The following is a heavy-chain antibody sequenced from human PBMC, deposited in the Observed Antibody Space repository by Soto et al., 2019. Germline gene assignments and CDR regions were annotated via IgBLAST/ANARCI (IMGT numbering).Heavy chain of an antibody. V-gene: IGHV1-58*01. CDR2: IVVGSGNT. J-gene: IGHJ4*02. Sequence: SVKVSCKASGFTFTSSAVQLVRQARGQRLEWIGWIVVGSGNTNYAQKFQERVTITRDMSTSTAYMELSSLRSEDTAVYYCAAQSELNLVREYWGQGTLVTVSS. D-gene: IGHD1-26*01. CDR1: GFTFTSSA. CDR3: AAQSELNLVREY.